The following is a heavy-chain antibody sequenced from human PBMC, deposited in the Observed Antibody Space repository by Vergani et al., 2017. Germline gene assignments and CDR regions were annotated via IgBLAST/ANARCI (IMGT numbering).Heavy chain of an antibody. CDR1: GYTFTSYY. D-gene: IGHD3-3*01. Sequence: QVQLVQSGAEVKKPGASVKVSCKASGYTFTSYYMHWVRQAPGQGLEWMGIINPSGGSTSYAQKFRGRVTMTRDTSTSTVYMELSSLRSEDTAVYYCARGDPDYDFWTYYYYMDVRGKGTTVTVSS. CDR2: INPSGGST. J-gene: IGHJ6*03. CDR3: ARGDPDYDFWTYYYYMDV. V-gene: IGHV1-46*03.